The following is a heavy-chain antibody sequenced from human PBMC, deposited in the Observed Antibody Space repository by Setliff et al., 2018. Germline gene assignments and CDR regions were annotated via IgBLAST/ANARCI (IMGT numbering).Heavy chain of an antibody. CDR2: VRFDGSYK. CDR1: GFVFGTYG. Sequence: GESLKISCAASGFVFGTYGMHWVRQAPGKGLDWVASVRFDGSYKVYADSVKGRFTISRDNSKNTVYLQMNSLRPEDTAMYYCVRGSAYSSGSFDCWGQGTLVTVSS. V-gene: IGHV3-30*02. D-gene: IGHD3-22*01. CDR3: VRGSAYSSGSFDC. J-gene: IGHJ4*02.